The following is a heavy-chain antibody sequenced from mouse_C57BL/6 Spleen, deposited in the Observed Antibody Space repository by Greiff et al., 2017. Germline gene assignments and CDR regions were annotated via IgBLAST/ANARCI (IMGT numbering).Heavy chain of an antibody. V-gene: IGHV1-5*01. Sequence: VQLQQSGTVLARPGASVKMSCKTSGYTFTSYWMHWVKQRPGQGLDWIGAIYPGNSDTCYNQKFKGKAKLTAVTSASTAYLELSSLTNEDSAVYYCTRGIGNYYAMGYWGQGTSVTVSS. D-gene: IGHD2-1*01. CDR2: IYPGNSDT. CDR3: TRGIGNYYAMGY. J-gene: IGHJ4*01. CDR1: GYTFTSYW.